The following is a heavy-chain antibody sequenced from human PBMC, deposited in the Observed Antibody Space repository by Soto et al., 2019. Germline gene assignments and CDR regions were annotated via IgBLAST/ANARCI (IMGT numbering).Heavy chain of an antibody. V-gene: IGHV3-30*18. CDR2: ISYDGSNK. CDR1: GFTFSSYG. D-gene: IGHD6-13*01. J-gene: IGHJ5*02. Sequence: QVQLVESGGGVVQPGRSLRLSCAASGFTFSSYGMHWVRQAPGKGLEWVAVISYDGSNKYYADSVKGRFTISRDNSKNTLYLQMNSLRAEDTAVYYCAKDRIAAEGEDWFDPWGQGTLVTVSS. CDR3: AKDRIAAEGEDWFDP.